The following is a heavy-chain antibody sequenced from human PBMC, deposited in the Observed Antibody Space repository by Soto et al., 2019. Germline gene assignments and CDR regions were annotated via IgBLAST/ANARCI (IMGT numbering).Heavy chain of an antibody. D-gene: IGHD6-13*01. CDR3: ARVKTGNPGYYAMDV. CDR2: VFPGDSDT. V-gene: IGHV5-51*01. J-gene: IGHJ6*02. CDR1: GYIFSNYW. Sequence: GESLKISCKASGYIFSNYWIGWVRQVPGKGLEWMGMVFPGDSDTRYSPSFQGQVTMSAGKSINTAYLQWNDLKASDTAIYYCARVKTGNPGYYAMDVWGQGTTVTVSS.